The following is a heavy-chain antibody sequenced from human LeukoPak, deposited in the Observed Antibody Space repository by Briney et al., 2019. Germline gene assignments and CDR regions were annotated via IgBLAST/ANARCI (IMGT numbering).Heavy chain of an antibody. CDR3: ARDPAPQGWFDR. J-gene: IGHJ5*02. CDR1: GFTFSSYW. CDR2: VNSDGSST. V-gene: IGHV3-74*01. Sequence: GGSLRLSCAASGFTFSSYWMHWVRQAPGKGLVWVSRVNSDGSSTSYVDSVKGRFTISRDNAKNTLYLQMNSLRAEDTAVYYCARDPAPQGWFDRWGQGILVTVSS.